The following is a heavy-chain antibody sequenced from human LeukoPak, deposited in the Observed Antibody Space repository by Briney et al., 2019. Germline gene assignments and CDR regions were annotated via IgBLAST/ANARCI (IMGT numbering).Heavy chain of an antibody. Sequence: SETLSLTCTVSGASFSSSSYYWGWIRQAPGKGLEWIASMYYSGSTYYHPSFMSRATISVDTSKNQFSLSLSSVTAADTAVYYCARRDRPPYYFDYWGQGTLVTVSS. CDR3: ARRDRPPYYFDY. CDR1: GASFSSSSYY. V-gene: IGHV4-39*01. CDR2: MYYSGST. J-gene: IGHJ4*02.